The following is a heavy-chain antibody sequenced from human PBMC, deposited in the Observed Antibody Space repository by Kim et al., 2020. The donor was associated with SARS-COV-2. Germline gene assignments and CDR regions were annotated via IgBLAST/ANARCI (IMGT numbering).Heavy chain of an antibody. J-gene: IGHJ5*02. D-gene: IGHD6-13*01. CDR1: GGSISSGDYY. CDR3: ARMGPGIAAALGWFDP. Sequence: SETLSLTCTVSGGSISSGDYYWSWIRQPPGKGLEWIGYIYYSGSTYYNPSLKSRVTISVDTSKNQFSLKLSSVTAADTAVYYCARMGPGIAAALGWFDPWGQGTLVTVSS. CDR2: IYYSGST. V-gene: IGHV4-30-4*01.